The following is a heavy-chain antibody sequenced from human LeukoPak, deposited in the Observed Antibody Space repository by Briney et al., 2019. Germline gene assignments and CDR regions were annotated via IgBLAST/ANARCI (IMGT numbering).Heavy chain of an antibody. Sequence: SETLSLTCTVSGDSISSSTYYWGWIRQPPGKGLEWIGSIYYNGRTYYSPSLKSRVTISIDTSNQFSLRLDSMTAADTAVYYCARTYYYGSGSYYDAFDIWGQGTMVTVSS. D-gene: IGHD3-10*01. V-gene: IGHV4-39*07. CDR3: ARTYYYGSGSYYDAFDI. CDR2: IYYNGRT. J-gene: IGHJ3*02. CDR1: GDSISSSTYY.